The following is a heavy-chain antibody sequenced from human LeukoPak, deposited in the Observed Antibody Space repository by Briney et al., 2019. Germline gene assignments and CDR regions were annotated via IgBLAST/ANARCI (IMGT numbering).Heavy chain of an antibody. CDR1: GGSFSGYY. CDR3: ARGRQRGNTYNWFDP. D-gene: IGHD6-25*01. CDR2: INHSGST. J-gene: IGHJ5*02. V-gene: IGHV4-34*01. Sequence: SETLSLTCAVYGGSFSGYYWSWIRQPPGKGLEWIGEINHSGSTNYNPSLKSRVTISVDTSKNQFSLKLSSVTAADTAVYYCARGRQRGNTYNWFDPWGQGTLDTVSS.